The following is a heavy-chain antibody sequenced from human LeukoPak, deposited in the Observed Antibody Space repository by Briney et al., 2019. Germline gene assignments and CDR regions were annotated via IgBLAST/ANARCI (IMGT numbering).Heavy chain of an antibody. Sequence: PGGSLRLSCAASGFIFSDYYMSWIRQAPGKGLEWVSYISRSGSTKYYADAVKGRFTISRDNAKNSLYMQMNSLRAEDTAVYYCARDPAYYDSVTGFTAPYYFDYWGQGILVTVSS. CDR2: ISRSGSTK. V-gene: IGHV3-11*01. D-gene: IGHD3-9*01. J-gene: IGHJ4*02. CDR3: ARDPAYYDSVTGFTAPYYFDY. CDR1: GFIFSDYY.